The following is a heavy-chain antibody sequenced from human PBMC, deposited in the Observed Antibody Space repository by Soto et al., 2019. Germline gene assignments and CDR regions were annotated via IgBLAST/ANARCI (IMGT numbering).Heavy chain of an antibody. Sequence: SVKASCKVSGDAFPCCSMQWVRQAPGQGLEWMGWINPNMCGTDYAQKSQGRVTMTRDTSISTAYMELSRLRSDDTAVYYCARARGYDYYYGMDVWGQGTRVTVSS. CDR1: GDAFPCCS. CDR2: INPNMCGT. J-gene: IGHJ6*02. CDR3: ARARGYDYYYGMDV. V-gene: IGHV1-2*02. D-gene: IGHD3-10*01.